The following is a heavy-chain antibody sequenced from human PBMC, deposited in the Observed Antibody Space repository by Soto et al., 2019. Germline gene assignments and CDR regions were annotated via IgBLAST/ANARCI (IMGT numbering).Heavy chain of an antibody. D-gene: IGHD6-13*01. CDR2: IFWNDET. CDR3: ARPAHSSSWLSFSY. CDR1: GFSLSNARMG. V-gene: IGHV2-26*01. Sequence: KESGPVLVKPTETLTLTCTVSGFSLSNARMGVSWIRQPPGKALEWLAHIFWNDETSYSPSRRSRLTISKDTSKSQVVLTMTNMDPVDTATYYCARPAHSSSWLSFSYWGQGTLVTVSS. J-gene: IGHJ4*02.